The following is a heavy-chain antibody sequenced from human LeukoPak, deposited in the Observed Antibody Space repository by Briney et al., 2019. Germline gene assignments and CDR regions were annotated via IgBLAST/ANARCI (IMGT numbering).Heavy chain of an antibody. CDR3: ARAGSYYDFWSGYYTTNWFDP. CDR1: GGSISSSSYY. CDR2: IYYSGST. V-gene: IGHV4-39*01. Sequence: ASETLSLTCTVSGGSISSSSYYWGWIRQPPGKGLEWIGSIYYSGSTYYNPSLKSRVTISVDTSKNQFSLKLSSVTAADTAVYYCARAGSYYDFWSGYYTTNWFDPWGQGTLVTVSS. D-gene: IGHD3-3*01. J-gene: IGHJ5*02.